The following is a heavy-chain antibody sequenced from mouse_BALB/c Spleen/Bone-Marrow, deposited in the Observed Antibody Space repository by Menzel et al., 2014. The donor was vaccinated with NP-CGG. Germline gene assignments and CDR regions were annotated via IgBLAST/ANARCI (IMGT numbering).Heavy chain of an antibody. CDR2: TYPGSGNT. CDR3: ARGVYYGNYFDY. CDR1: GYTFTDYY. D-gene: IGHD2-1*01. J-gene: IGHJ2*01. Sequence: QVQLKQSGPELVKPGASVKISCKVSGYTFTDYYINWVKQKPGQGLEWIGWTYPGSGNTKYNEKFKGKATLTVDTSSSTAYMQLSSLTSEDTAVYFCARGVYYGNYFDYWGQGTTLTVSS. V-gene: IGHV1-84*02.